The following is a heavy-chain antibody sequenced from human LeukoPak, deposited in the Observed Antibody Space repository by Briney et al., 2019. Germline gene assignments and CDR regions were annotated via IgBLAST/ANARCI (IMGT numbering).Heavy chain of an antibody. V-gene: IGHV3-48*02. CDR3: ARASPSGYDY. J-gene: IGHJ4*02. CDR1: GFTFSTYG. D-gene: IGHD3-22*01. CDR2: ISHTSDAI. Sequence: TGGSLRLSCAASGFTFSTYGMNWVRQAPGKGLEWVSYISHTSDAIYYPDSVKGRFTISRDNAMNSLYLQMNSLRDEDTAVYYCARASPSGYDYWGQGTLVTVSS.